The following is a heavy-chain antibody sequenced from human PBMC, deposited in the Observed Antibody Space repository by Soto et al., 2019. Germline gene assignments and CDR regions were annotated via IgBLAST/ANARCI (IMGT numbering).Heavy chain of an antibody. J-gene: IGHJ6*02. Sequence: SETLSLTCTVSGGSVSSGSYYWSWIRQPPGKGLEWIGYIYYSGSTNYNPSLKSRVTISVDTSKNQFSLKLSSVTAADTAVYYCARLGSIAARRPGPHGMDVWGQGTTVTVS. CDR3: ARLGSIAARRPGPHGMDV. CDR2: IYYSGST. V-gene: IGHV4-61*01. CDR1: GGSVSSGSYY. D-gene: IGHD6-6*01.